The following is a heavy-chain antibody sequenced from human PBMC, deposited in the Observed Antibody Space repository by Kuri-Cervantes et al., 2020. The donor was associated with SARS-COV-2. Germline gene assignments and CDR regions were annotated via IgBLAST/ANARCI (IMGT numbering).Heavy chain of an antibody. CDR3: ARSPRLGYCSGGSCDWGSYYGMDV. CDR2: IYTSGST. J-gene: IGHJ6*02. CDR1: GGSISSYY. V-gene: IGHV4-4*07. D-gene: IGHD2-15*01. Sequence: SETLSLTCTVSGGSISSYYWSWIRQPAGKGLEWIGRIYTSGSTNYNPSLKSRVTMSVDTSKNQFSLKLGSVTAADTAVYYCARSPRLGYCSGGSCDWGSYYGMDVWGQGTTVTVSS.